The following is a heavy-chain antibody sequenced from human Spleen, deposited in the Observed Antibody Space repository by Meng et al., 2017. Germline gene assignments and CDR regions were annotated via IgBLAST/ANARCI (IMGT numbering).Heavy chain of an antibody. D-gene: IGHD6-13*01. CDR2: IDPKNENT. CDR3: ARDGDISAAGFLFGDY. V-gene: IGHV1-2*06. J-gene: IGHJ4*02. Sequence: ASVKVSCKASGYTFAACLIQWVRQAPGQGREWMGRIDPKNENTHYEQKFQGRVTMTRDTSISTAYMELSGLRSDDTAVYYCARDGDISAAGFLFGDYWGQGTLVTVSS. CDR1: GYTFAACL.